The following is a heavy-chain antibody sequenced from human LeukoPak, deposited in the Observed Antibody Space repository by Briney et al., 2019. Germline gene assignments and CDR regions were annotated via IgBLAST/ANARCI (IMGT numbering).Heavy chain of an antibody. J-gene: IGHJ3*01. Sequence: SGGSLRLSCAASVFTFRKYGMSWVRQAPGKGLGWVSVVGDSVETAHYADPVQGRFFISPDNPKNTEHLEMTSLRAEDTALYYCVKDSFILEGGVGSDDRFPVWGQGTMLTVSS. CDR3: VKDSFILEGGVGSDDRFPV. D-gene: IGHD3-3*01. V-gene: IGHV3-23*01. CDR2: VGDSVETA. CDR1: VFTFRKYG.